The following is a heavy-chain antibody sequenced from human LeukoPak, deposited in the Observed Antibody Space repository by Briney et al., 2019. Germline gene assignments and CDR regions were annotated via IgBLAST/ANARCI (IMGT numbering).Heavy chain of an antibody. V-gene: IGHV3-74*01. CDR2: FSWNGGSI. CDR1: GFTFSSSW. CDR3: AKSHCSSTSCYKNYYYYMDV. J-gene: IGHJ6*03. Sequence: GGSLRFSGPAPGFTFSSSWMPWVGQVPGKGRVWVSVFSWNGGSIGYADSVKGRFTISRDNAKNSLYLQMNSLRAEGTALYYCAKSHCSSTSCYKNYYYYMDVWGKGTTVTVSS. D-gene: IGHD2-2*02.